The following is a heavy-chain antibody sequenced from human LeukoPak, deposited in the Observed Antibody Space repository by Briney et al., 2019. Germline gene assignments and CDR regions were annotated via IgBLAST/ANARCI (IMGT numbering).Heavy chain of an antibody. D-gene: IGHD3-3*01. CDR2: IKQDGSEK. CDR3: ARELRFLEWSNWFDP. V-gene: IGHV3-7*01. CDR1: GFTFSSYW. J-gene: IGHJ5*02. Sequence: GGSLRLSCAASGFTFSSYWMGWVRQAPGKGLEWVANIKQDGSEKYYVDPVKGRFTISGDNAKNSLYLQMNSLRAEDTAVYYCARELRFLEWSNWFDPWGQGTLVTVSS.